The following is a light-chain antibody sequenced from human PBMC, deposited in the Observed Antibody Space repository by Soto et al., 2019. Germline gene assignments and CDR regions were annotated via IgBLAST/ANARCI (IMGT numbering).Light chain of an antibody. CDR2: GAS. Sequence: EIVLTQSPGTLSLSPGERATLSCRASQSVSNNYLAWYQQKPGQAPRLLIYGASSRATGIPDRFSGSGSGTDFTLTISRLEPEDVAVYYCQQYGSSPLTFGRGTKVDIK. J-gene: IGKJ4*01. CDR1: QSVSNNY. CDR3: QQYGSSPLT. V-gene: IGKV3-20*01.